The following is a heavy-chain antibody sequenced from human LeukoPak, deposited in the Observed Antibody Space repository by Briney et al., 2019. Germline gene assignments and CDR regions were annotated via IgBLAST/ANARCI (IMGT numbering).Heavy chain of an antibody. Sequence: GGSLRLSCAASGFTFSSYGMHWVRQAPGKGLEWVAVISYDGSDKSYADSVKGRFTISRDNPKNTLFLQMNSLRAEDTAVYYCAKDTSSWCNWFDPWGQGTLVTVSS. J-gene: IGHJ5*02. CDR1: GFTFSSYG. CDR3: AKDTSSWCNWFDP. CDR2: ISYDGSDK. V-gene: IGHV3-30*18. D-gene: IGHD6-13*01.